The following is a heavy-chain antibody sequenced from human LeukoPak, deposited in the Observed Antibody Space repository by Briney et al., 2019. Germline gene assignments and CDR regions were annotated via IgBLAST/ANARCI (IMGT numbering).Heavy chain of an antibody. CDR1: GGTFSSYA. CDR3: ARLKSGYPDSDY. CDR2: IIPIFGTA. V-gene: IGHV1-69*13. J-gene: IGHJ4*02. Sequence: SVKVSCKASGGTFSSYAISWVRQAPGQGLEWMGGIIPIFGTANYAQKFQGRVTITADESTSTAYMELSSLRSEDTAVYYCARLKSGYPDSDYWGQGTLVTVSS. D-gene: IGHD3-22*01.